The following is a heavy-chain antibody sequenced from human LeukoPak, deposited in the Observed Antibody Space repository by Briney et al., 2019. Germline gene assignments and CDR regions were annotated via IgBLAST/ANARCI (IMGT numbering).Heavy chain of an antibody. D-gene: IGHD2-15*01. CDR1: GYSISSGYY. V-gene: IGHV4-38-2*02. CDR2: IYHSGST. CDR3: AKGSPRYFDY. J-gene: IGHJ4*02. Sequence: SETLSLTCTVSGYSISSGYYWGWIRQPPGKGLEWIGSIYHSGSTYYNPSLKSRVTISVDTSKNQFSLKLSSVTAADTAVYYCAKGSPRYFDYWGQGTLVTVSS.